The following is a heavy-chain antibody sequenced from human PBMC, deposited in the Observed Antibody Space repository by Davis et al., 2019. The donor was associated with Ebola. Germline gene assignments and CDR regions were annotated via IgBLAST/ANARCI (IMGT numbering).Heavy chain of an antibody. D-gene: IGHD3-3*01. CDR2: LKQDGNEK. V-gene: IGHV3-7*03. J-gene: IGHJ6*03. CDR1: GFAFTTYW. Sequence: PGGSLRLSCVASGFAFTTYWMTWVRQAPGKGLEWVANLKQDGNEKYYVDSVKGRFTISRDNAGNSLYLQMNSLTVADTAVYYCARGASIFGVIRYYMDVWGKGTTVTVSS. CDR3: ARGASIFGVIRYYMDV.